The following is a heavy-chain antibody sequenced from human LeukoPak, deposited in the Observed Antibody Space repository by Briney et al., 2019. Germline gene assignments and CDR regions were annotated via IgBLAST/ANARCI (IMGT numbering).Heavy chain of an antibody. D-gene: IGHD3-16*01. CDR2: ISGSGDSP. J-gene: IGHJ4*02. CDR3: AKASRYVWGSPYCFDY. CDR1: GFTFTSYA. V-gene: IGHV3-23*01. Sequence: GGSLRLSCAASGFTFTSYAMSWVRQAPGKGLEWVSVISGSGDSPYYADSVKGRFTISRDISKNTLYLQMNSLRAEDTAVYYCAKASRYVWGSPYCFDYWAREPWSPSPQ.